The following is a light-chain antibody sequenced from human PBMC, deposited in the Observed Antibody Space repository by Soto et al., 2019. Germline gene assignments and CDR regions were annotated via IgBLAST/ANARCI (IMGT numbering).Light chain of an antibody. Sequence: EVVLTQSPVTLSLSPGERATLSCRASQSFRGLLAWYQQKPGQAPRLLIYDAYNRATGIPPRFSGSGSWTDFTRTISSLEPEDSAVYYCQQHHRWPITFGQGTRLEIK. CDR3: QQHHRWPIT. CDR1: QSFRGL. J-gene: IGKJ5*01. V-gene: IGKV3-11*01. CDR2: DAY.